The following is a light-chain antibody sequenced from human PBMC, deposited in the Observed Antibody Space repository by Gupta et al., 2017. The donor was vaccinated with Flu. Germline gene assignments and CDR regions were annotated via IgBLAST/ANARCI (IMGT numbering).Light chain of an antibody. Sequence: QTVVTQDPSFSVSPGGTITLTCVLRSGSVSPNYYPSWYQQSPGQTPRTLIYSTSIRSSGVPDHFSGSILGNKATLTITGAQTDDESIYYCLLYLGSGISMCGGGTRLTVL. CDR1: SGSVSPNYY. CDR3: LLYLGSGISM. CDR2: STS. V-gene: IGLV8-61*01. J-gene: IGLJ3*02.